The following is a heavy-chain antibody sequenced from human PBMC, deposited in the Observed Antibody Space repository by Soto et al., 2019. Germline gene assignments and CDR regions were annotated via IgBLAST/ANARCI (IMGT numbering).Heavy chain of an antibody. CDR3: ARHFYSGSLYYYYGMDV. J-gene: IGHJ6*02. V-gene: IGHV4-39*01. CDR1: GGSISSSSYY. D-gene: IGHD1-26*01. CDR2: IYYSGST. Sequence: PSETLSLTCTVSGGSISSSSYYWGWIRQPPGKGLEWIGSIYYSGSTYYNPSLKSRVTISVDTSKNQFSLKLSSVTAADTAVYYCARHFYSGSLYYYYGMDVWGQGTTVTVSS.